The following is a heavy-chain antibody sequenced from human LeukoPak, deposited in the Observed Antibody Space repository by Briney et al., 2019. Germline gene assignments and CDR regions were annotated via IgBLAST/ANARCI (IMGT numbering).Heavy chain of an antibody. CDR2: IYASGNT. CDR3: ARDFDSPMAFDI. Sequence: SETLSLTCTVSGGSITTDNYYWSWIRQPAGKGLEWIGRIYASGNTNYNPSLKSRITISVDTSKNQFALRLTSVTAADTAVYYCARDFDSPMAFDIWGQGTMVTVSS. D-gene: IGHD3-9*01. J-gene: IGHJ3*02. V-gene: IGHV4-61*02. CDR1: GGSITTDNYY.